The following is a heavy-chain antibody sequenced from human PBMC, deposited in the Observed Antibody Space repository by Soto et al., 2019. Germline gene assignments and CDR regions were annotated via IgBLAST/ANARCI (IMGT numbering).Heavy chain of an antibody. V-gene: IGHV1-69*04. CDR1: GGTFSNYT. Sequence: SVKASCKASGGTFSNYTISWVRQAPGQGPEWMERIIPILGIANYAQKFQGRVTMTSDTSTSTANMELRSLRPDATAVYFCARDRNGVNPGGRGTLVTVSS. CDR3: ARDRNGVNP. J-gene: IGHJ5*02. CDR2: IIPILGIA.